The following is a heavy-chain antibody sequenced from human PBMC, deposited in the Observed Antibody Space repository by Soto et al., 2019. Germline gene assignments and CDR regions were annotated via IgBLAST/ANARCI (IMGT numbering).Heavy chain of an antibody. D-gene: IGHD3-22*01. V-gene: IGHV5-10-1*01. CDR1: GYSFTSYW. J-gene: IGHJ6*02. CDR2: IDPSDSYT. CDR3: ARHMIVVGHYYYYGMDV. Sequence: PGESLKISCKGSGYSFTSYWISWVRQMPGKGLEWMGRIDPSDSYTNYSPSFQGHVTISADKSISTAYLQWSSLKASDTAMYYCARHMIVVGHYYYYGMDVWGQGTTVTVSS.